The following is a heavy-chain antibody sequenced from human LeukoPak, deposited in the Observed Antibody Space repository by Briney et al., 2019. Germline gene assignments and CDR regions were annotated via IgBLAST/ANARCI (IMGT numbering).Heavy chain of an antibody. J-gene: IGHJ3*02. CDR3: ARDVQSHAFDI. CDR1: GGSFSGFY. CDR2: IDHSGST. Sequence: SETLSLTCAVYGGSFSGFYWNWIRQPPGKGLEWIGEIDHSGSTNYNPSLKSRVTISVDRSKNQFSLKLSSVTAADTAVYYCARDVQSHAFDIWGQGTMVTVSS. V-gene: IGHV4-34*01.